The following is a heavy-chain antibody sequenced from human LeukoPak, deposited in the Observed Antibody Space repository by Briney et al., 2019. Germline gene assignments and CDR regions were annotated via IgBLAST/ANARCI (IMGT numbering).Heavy chain of an antibody. Sequence: GGSLRLSCAASGFTFSSYGMNWVRQAPGKGLEWVAVIWYDGSNKYYVDSVKGRFTISRDNSKNTLYLQMNSLRAEDTAVYYCARDPNVEMATIDFDYWGQGTLVTVSS. CDR2: IWYDGSNK. D-gene: IGHD5-24*01. CDR1: GFTFSSYG. V-gene: IGHV3-33*01. J-gene: IGHJ4*02. CDR3: ARDPNVEMATIDFDY.